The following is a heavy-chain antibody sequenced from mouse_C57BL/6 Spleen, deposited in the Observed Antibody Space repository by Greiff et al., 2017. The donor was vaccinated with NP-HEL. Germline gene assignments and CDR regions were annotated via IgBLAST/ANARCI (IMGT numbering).Heavy chain of an antibody. Sequence: QVHVKQSGAELVRPGASVKLSCKASGYTFTDYYINWVKQRPGQGLEWIARIYPGSGNTYYNEKFKGKATLTAEKSSSTAYMQLSSLTSEDSAVYFCARSTATRFDYWGQGTTLTVSS. CDR1: GYTFTDYY. V-gene: IGHV1-76*01. J-gene: IGHJ2*01. CDR3: ARSTATRFDY. D-gene: IGHD1-2*01. CDR2: IYPGSGNT.